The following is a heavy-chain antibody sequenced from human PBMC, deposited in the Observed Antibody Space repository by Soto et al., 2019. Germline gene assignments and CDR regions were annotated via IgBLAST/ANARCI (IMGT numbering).Heavy chain of an antibody. CDR3: ARRPHFGFSSGEVDWFDP. V-gene: IGHV4-39*01. D-gene: IGHD3-22*01. Sequence: SETLSLTCTVSGGSISSSSYYWGWIRQPPGKGLEWIGSIYYSGSTYYNPSLKSRVTISVDTSKNQFSLKLSSVTAADTAVYYCARRPHFGFSSGEVDWFDPWGQGTLVTVSS. CDR2: IYYSGST. CDR1: GGSISSSSYY. J-gene: IGHJ5*02.